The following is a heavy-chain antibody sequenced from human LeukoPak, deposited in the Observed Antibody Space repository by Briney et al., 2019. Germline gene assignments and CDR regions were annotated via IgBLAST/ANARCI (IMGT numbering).Heavy chain of an antibody. CDR1: GFTFSTFA. V-gene: IGHV3-23*01. J-gene: IGHJ5*02. Sequence: GGSLRLSWAASGFTFSTFAMTWVRQAPGKGLEWVSGVVGGGTTYYADSVKGRFTLSKDNSKKTVYLQMNSLRVEDTAIYYCAKDLHYNDGRWEFDPWGQGTLVTVSS. CDR2: VVGGGTT. D-gene: IGHD5-24*01. CDR3: AKDLHYNDGRWEFDP.